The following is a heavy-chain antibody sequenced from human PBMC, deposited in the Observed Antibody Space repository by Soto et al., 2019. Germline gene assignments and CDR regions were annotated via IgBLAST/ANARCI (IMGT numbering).Heavy chain of an antibody. CDR1: GGSINSSTYY. CDR3: ARPNGWYRYNWFDP. Sequence: QLQLQESGPGLVRPSETLSLTCPVSGGSINSSTYYWGWIRQPPGTGLEWIASVSYSGSTYFHPSLKSRLTRSVDTRKNQFSLKLTSVPAAGTAVYDCARPNGWYRYNWFDPWGQGTLVTVSS. V-gene: IGHV4-39*01. J-gene: IGHJ5*02. D-gene: IGHD6-19*01. CDR2: VSYSGST.